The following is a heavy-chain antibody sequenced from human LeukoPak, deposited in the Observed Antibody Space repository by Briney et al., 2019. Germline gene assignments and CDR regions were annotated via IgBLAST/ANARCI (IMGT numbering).Heavy chain of an antibody. CDR3: TKGPYYYDSSGYSRRWFDP. CDR2: ISGSGGRT. CDR1: GFTLSSYA. Sequence: PGGSLRLSCAASGFTLSSYAMSWVRQAPGKGLEWVSSISGSGGRTYYADSVKGRFTISRDNSKNTLYLQMNSLRAEDTAVYYCTKGPYYYDSSGYSRRWFDPWGQGTLVTVSS. D-gene: IGHD3-22*01. J-gene: IGHJ5*02. V-gene: IGHV3-23*01.